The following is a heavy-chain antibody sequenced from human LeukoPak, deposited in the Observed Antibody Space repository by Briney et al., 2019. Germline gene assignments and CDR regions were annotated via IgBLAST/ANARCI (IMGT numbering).Heavy chain of an antibody. CDR3: NPDPLITMVRGVSDAFDI. J-gene: IGHJ3*02. CDR2: ISSSSSYI. V-gene: IGHV3-21*01. D-gene: IGHD3-10*01. CDR1: GFTFSSYS. Sequence: GGSLRLSCAASGFTFSSYSMNWVRQAPGKGLEWVSSISSSSSYIYYADSVKGRFTISRDNAKNSLYLQMNSLRAEDTAVYYCNPDPLITMVRGVSDAFDIWGQGTMVTVSS.